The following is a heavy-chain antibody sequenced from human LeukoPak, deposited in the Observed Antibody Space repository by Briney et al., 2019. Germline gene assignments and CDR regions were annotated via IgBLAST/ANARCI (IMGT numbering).Heavy chain of an antibody. CDR2: IRYDGSNK. D-gene: IGHD1-26*01. Sequence: PGGSLRLSCAASGFTFSSYGMHWVRQAPGKGLEWVAFIRYDGSNKYYADSVKGRFTISRDNSKNTLYLQMNSLRVEDTAVYYCAKDSKIVGPTFRSYHYMDVWGKGTTVTVSS. CDR3: AKDSKIVGPTFRSYHYMDV. V-gene: IGHV3-30*02. CDR1: GFTFSSYG. J-gene: IGHJ6*03.